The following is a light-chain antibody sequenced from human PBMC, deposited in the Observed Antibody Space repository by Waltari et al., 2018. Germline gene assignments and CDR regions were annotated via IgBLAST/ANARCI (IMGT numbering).Light chain of an antibody. V-gene: IGLV1-51*01. Sequence: QSVLTQPPSVSAAPGQKVTISCSASTSNIGNNYVSWYQQLPGTAPKHLIYDNNKRRSGIPDRVSGPNSGTSATLGITGLQTGDEADYYCGTWDSSLSVVLFGGGTKVTVL. CDR3: GTWDSSLSVVL. CDR2: DNN. CDR1: TSNIGNNY. J-gene: IGLJ2*01.